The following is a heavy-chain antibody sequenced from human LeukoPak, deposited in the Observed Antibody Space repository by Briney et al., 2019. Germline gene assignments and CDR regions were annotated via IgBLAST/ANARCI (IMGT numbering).Heavy chain of an antibody. Sequence: PSETLSLTCAVYGGSFSGYYWSWIRQPPGKGLEWIGEINHSGSTNYNPSLKSRVTISVDTSKNQSSLKLSSVTAADTAVYYCARGGGATHLWGQGTLVTVSS. CDR3: ARGGGATHL. V-gene: IGHV4-34*01. D-gene: IGHD1-26*01. CDR1: GGSFSGYY. J-gene: IGHJ5*02. CDR2: INHSGST.